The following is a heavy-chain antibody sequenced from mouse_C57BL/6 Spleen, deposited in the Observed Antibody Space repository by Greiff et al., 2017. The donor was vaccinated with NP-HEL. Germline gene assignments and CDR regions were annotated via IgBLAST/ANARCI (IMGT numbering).Heavy chain of an antibody. Sequence: VQLVESGPGLVQPSQSLSITCTVSGFSLTSYGVHWVRQSPGKGLEWLGVIWSGGSTDYNAAFISRLSISKDNSKSQVFFKMNSLQADDTAIYYCARNKGDWDWYFDVWGTGTTVTVSS. J-gene: IGHJ1*03. D-gene: IGHD4-1*01. CDR3: ARNKGDWDWYFDV. CDR2: IWSGGST. CDR1: GFSLTSYG. V-gene: IGHV2-2*01.